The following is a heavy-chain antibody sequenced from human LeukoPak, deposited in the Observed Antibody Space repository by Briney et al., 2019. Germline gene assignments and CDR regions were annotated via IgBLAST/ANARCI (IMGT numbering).Heavy chain of an antibody. Sequence: SETLSLTCTVSGGSISNSDSYWGWIRQPPGKGLEWIGRIYTSGSTNYNPSLKSRVTMSVDTSKNQFSLKLTSVTAADTAVYYCAREGWGGSYSYYYYGMDVWGRGTTVTVPS. J-gene: IGHJ6*02. CDR2: IYTSGST. CDR1: GGSISNSDSY. CDR3: AREGWGGSYSYYYYGMDV. V-gene: IGHV4-39*07. D-gene: IGHD1-26*01.